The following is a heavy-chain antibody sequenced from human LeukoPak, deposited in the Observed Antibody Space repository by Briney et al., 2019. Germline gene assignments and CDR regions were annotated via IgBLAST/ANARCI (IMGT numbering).Heavy chain of an antibody. Sequence: PGGSLRLSCAASGFTFSSYAMSWVRQAPGKGLVWVSRINTDGSSTSYADSVKGRFTISRDNAKNTLYLQMNSLRAEDTAVYYCARDGVLAARPADYWGQGTLVTVSS. CDR2: INTDGSST. CDR3: ARDGVLAARPADY. V-gene: IGHV3-74*01. D-gene: IGHD6-6*01. J-gene: IGHJ4*02. CDR1: GFTFSSYA.